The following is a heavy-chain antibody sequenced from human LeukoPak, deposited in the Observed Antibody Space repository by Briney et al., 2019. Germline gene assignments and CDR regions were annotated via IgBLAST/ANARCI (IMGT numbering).Heavy chain of an antibody. Sequence: PLETLSLTCAVYGGSFSGYYWSWIRQPPGKGLEWIGEINHSGSTNYNPSLKSRVTISVDTSKNQFSLKLSSVTAADTAVYYCARAPYFDWLLYTFDYWGQGTLVTVSS. J-gene: IGHJ4*02. CDR2: INHSGST. CDR1: GGSFSGYY. D-gene: IGHD3-9*01. V-gene: IGHV4-34*01. CDR3: ARAPYFDWLLYTFDY.